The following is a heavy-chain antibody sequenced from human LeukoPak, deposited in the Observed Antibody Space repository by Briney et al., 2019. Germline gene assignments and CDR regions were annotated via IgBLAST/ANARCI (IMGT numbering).Heavy chain of an antibody. V-gene: IGHV1-18*01. D-gene: IGHD3-10*01. J-gene: IGHJ4*02. CDR3: ARDPEGVTPLDY. CDR2: ISALNGNT. Sequence: ASVKVSCEASGYIFTSYGFAWLRQAPGQGLEWMGWISALNGNTNYAQKFQGRVTMTTDTSTSTAYMELNDTAMYYCARDPEGVTPLDYWGQGTLVTVSS. CDR1: GYIFTSYG.